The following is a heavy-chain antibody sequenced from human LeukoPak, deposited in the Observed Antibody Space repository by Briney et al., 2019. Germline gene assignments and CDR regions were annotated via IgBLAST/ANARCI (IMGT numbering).Heavy chain of an antibody. D-gene: IGHD6-13*01. J-gene: IGHJ4*02. CDR3: AKGQPTRYSSSWYFDY. CDR2: INWNSGNI. CDR1: GFTFDDYA. V-gene: IGHV3-9*01. Sequence: GRSLRLSCAASGFTFDDYAMHWVRQAPGKGLEWVSAINWNSGNIGYADSVKGRFTISRDNAKNSLYLQMNSLRAEDTALYYCAKGQPTRYSSSWYFDYWGQGTLVTVSS.